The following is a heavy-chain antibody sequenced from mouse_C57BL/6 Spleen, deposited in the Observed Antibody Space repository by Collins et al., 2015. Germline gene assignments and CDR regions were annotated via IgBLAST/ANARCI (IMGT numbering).Heavy chain of an antibody. J-gene: IGHJ3*01. CDR3: AYYGNYGGFAY. V-gene: IGHV1-52*01. CDR1: GYTFTSYW. Sequence: QVQLQQPGAELVRPGSSVKLSCKASGYTFTSYWMHWVKQRPIQGLEWIGNIDPSDSETHYNQKFKDKATLTVDKSSSTAYMQLSSLTSEDSAVYYCAYYGNYGGFAYWGQGTLVTVSA. D-gene: IGHD2-1*01. CDR2: IDPSDSET.